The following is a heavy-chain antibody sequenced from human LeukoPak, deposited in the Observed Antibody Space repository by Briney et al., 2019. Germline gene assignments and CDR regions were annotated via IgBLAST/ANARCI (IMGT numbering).Heavy chain of an antibody. V-gene: IGHV3-23*01. J-gene: IGHJ4*02. CDR1: GFTFSSHA. CDR3: AKGGSGYSYGTLFDY. D-gene: IGHD5-18*01. CDR2: ISGSGGST. Sequence: GGSLRVSCAASGFTFSSHAMSWVRQAPGKGLEWVSAISGSGGSTYYADSVKGRFTISRDNSKNTLYLQMNSLRAEDTAVYYCAKGGSGYSYGTLFDYWGQGTLVTVSS.